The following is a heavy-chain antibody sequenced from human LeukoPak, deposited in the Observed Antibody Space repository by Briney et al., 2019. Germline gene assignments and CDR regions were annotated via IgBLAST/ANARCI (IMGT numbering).Heavy chain of an antibody. CDR3: ARATMVVAAWSNWFDP. CDR1: GYIFTDYY. V-gene: IGHV1-2*02. Sequence: ASVKVSCKASGYIFTDYYMHWVRQAPGQGLEWMGWINPNSGGTNYAQTFQGRVTMTRDTSISTAYMELSRLRSDDTAVYYCARATMVVAAWSNWFDPWGQGTLVTVSS. CDR2: INPNSGGT. J-gene: IGHJ5*02. D-gene: IGHD2-15*01.